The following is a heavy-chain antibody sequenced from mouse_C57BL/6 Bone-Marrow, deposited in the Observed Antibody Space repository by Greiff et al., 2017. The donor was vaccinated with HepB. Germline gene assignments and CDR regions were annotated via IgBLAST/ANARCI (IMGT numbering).Heavy chain of an antibody. D-gene: IGHD1-1*01. CDR1: GYTFTSYW. CDR3: AKPLIYYYGEAMDY. CDR2: IHPSDSDT. Sequence: QVHVKQPGAELVKPGASVKVSCKASGYTFTSYWMHWVKQRPGQGLEWIGRIHPSDSDTNYNQKFKGKATLTVDKSSSTAYMQLSSLTSEDSAVYYCAKPLIYYYGEAMDYWGQGTSVTVSS. J-gene: IGHJ4*01. V-gene: IGHV1-74*01.